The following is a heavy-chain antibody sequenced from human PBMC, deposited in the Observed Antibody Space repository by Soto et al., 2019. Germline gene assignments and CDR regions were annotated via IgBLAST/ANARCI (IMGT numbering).Heavy chain of an antibody. V-gene: IGHV1-18*04. CDR2: ISAYNGNT. Sequence: QVQLVQSGAEVKKPGASVKVSCKASGYTFTSYGISWVRQAPGQGIEWMGWISAYNGNTNYAQKLQGRVTMTTDTSTSTAYMELRSLRSDDTAVYYCARDPKLIAARPRGWFDPLGQGTLVNVSS. CDR3: ARDPKLIAARPRGWFDP. D-gene: IGHD6-6*01. J-gene: IGHJ5*02. CDR1: GYTFTSYG.